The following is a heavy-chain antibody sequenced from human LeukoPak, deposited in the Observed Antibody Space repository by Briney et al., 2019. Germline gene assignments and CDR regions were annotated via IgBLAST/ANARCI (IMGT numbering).Heavy chain of an antibody. CDR3: ARATSANEYSYGFHFDY. V-gene: IGHV1-69*13. CDR1: GTTFRSYA. D-gene: IGHD5-18*01. CDR2: IIPSFGTV. J-gene: IGHJ4*02. Sequence: ASVKVSCKASGTTFRSYAINWARQAPGQGLEWMGAIIPSFGTVKYAQKFQGRVTMTADESTSTAYMDLNYLRSDDTAVYFCARATSANEYSYGFHFDYWGQGTLVTVSS.